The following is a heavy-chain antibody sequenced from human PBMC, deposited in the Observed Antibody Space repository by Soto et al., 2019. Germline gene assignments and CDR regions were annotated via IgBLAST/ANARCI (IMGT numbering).Heavy chain of an antibody. D-gene: IGHD2-8*01. CDR3: AREQALMVYARSNYGMDV. CDR2: IWYDGSNK. Sequence: WLWRRFSCSPSEFTFSSYGRHLVRQDPGTGLEWVAVIWYDGSNKYYADSVKCRFTISRDNSKKTLYQQMNSLRAEHTAGYSCAREQALMVYARSNYGMDVCGKRPTVTVSS. V-gene: IGHV3-33*01. CDR1: EFTFSSYG. J-gene: IGHJ6*01.